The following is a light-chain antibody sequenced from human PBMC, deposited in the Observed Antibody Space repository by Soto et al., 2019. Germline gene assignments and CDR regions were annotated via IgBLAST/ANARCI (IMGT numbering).Light chain of an antibody. V-gene: IGLV1-40*01. CDR3: QSYDVSLSSPV. CDR1: TSNIGAGYD. J-gene: IGLJ2*01. CDR2: ANT. Sequence: QSALTQPPSVSGAPVPRVTISCAGNTSNIGAGYDVHWYQQFRGTAPRLVIHANTNRPSGVPDRFSGSKSGTSAALAITGLQADYEADYHCQSYDVSLSSPVFGGGTKLTV.